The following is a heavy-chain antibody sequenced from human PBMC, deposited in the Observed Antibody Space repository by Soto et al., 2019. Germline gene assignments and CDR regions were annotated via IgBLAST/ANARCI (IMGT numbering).Heavy chain of an antibody. CDR3: ARDKAYYDSSGYTDRWFDP. Sequence: TSEILSLTCTVSGGSISSYYWSWIRQPPGKGLEWIGYIYYSGSTNYNPSLKSRVTISVDTSKNQFSLKLSSVTAADTAVYYCARDKAYYDSSGYTDRWFDPWGQGTLVTVSS. D-gene: IGHD3-22*01. J-gene: IGHJ5*02. CDR1: GGSISSYY. V-gene: IGHV4-59*01. CDR2: IYYSGST.